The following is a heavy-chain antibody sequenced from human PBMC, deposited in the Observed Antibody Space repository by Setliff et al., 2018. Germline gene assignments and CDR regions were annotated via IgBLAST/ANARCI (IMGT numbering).Heavy chain of an antibody. J-gene: IGHJ6*03. V-gene: IGHV1-69*05. CDR1: GGTFRSYG. Sequence: ASVKVSCKASGGTFRSYGISWVRQAPGQGLEWMGGTIPMFGSANYAQKFQGRVTIITDEFTGTAYMELSSLRTEDTAVYYCAREPTRTGGFYYLDVWGEGTTVTVSS. CDR3: AREPTRTGGFYYLDV. CDR2: TIPMFGSA. D-gene: IGHD2-2*01.